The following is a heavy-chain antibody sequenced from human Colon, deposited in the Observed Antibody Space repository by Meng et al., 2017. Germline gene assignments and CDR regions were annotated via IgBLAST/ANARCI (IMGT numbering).Heavy chain of an antibody. V-gene: IGHV4-39*07. Sequence: HLQLLESGPVPWKLSDTLSLTCTVSGAAMSSYYRGWIRQSPEKGLQWIGSIYSSGRTYYNPSLTSRVTISVDTSKNQISLNLSSATAADTAVYYCTKPLGYSGYVLFWGQGKLVTVSS. CDR1: GAAMSSYY. CDR3: TKPLGYSGYVLF. D-gene: IGHD5-12*01. CDR2: IYSSGRT. J-gene: IGHJ4*02.